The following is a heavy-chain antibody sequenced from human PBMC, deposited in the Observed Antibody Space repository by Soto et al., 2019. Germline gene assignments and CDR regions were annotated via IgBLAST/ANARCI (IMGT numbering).Heavy chain of an antibody. D-gene: IGHD2-2*01. Sequence: VQLVESGGGLVQPGGSLRLSCAASGFSFSSYWMHWVRHAPGKGLVWVSRINSDGSSATYADSVKGRFTISRDNAKNTVYLPMNGLTPEDTAVYYFAKGVPAATRYFQHWGQGTLVTVSS. CDR1: GFSFSSYW. CDR3: AKGVPAATRYFQH. CDR2: INSDGSSA. V-gene: IGHV3-74*01. J-gene: IGHJ1*01.